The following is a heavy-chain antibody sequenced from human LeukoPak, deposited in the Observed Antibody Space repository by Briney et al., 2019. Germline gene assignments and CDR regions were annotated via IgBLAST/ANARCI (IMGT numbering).Heavy chain of an antibody. D-gene: IGHD5-24*01. CDR3: ARDREGIYSDY. V-gene: IGHV3-30*02. Sequence: GGSLRLSCAASGFTFSSYGMHWVRQAPGKGLEWVAFIRYDGNNKYYADSVKGRFTISRDNSKNTLYLQMNSLRAEDTAVYYCARDREGIYSDYWGQGTLVTVSS. CDR1: GFTFSSYG. CDR2: IRYDGNNK. J-gene: IGHJ4*02.